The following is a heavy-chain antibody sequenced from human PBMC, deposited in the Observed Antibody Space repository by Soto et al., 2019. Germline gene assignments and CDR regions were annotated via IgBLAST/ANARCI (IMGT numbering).Heavy chain of an antibody. CDR2: SGNRANSDTT. Sequence: GSLRLSCAGSGFTFSDHYMDWVRQAPGKGLEWVGRSGNRANSDTTEYGSSVKGRFTISRDDSKNSMYLQMNSLKTEDTAVYYCTRGYSGIDIYAFDIWGRGTLVTVSS. D-gene: IGHD1-26*01. CDR3: TRGYSGIDIYAFDI. J-gene: IGHJ3*02. CDR1: GFTFSDHY. V-gene: IGHV3-72*01.